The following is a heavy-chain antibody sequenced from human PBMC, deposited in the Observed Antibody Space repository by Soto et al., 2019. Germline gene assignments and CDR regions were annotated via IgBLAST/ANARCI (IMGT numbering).Heavy chain of an antibody. CDR3: AKSYSSSGCLDY. D-gene: IGHD6-6*01. Sequence: PGGSLRLSCAASGFTFSSYGMHWVRQAPGKGLEWVAVISYDGSNKYYADSVKGRFTISRDNSKNTLYLQMNGLRAEDTAVYYCAKSYSSSGCLDYWGQGTLVTVSS. CDR2: ISYDGSNK. CDR1: GFTFSSYG. J-gene: IGHJ4*02. V-gene: IGHV3-30*18.